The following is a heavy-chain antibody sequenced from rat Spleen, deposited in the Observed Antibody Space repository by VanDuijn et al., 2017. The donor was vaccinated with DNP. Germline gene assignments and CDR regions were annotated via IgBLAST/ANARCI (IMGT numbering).Heavy chain of an antibody. J-gene: IGHJ4*01. CDR2: ISSGGDI. V-gene: IGHV2S12*01. CDR1: GYSLTSYG. D-gene: IGHD1-1*01. Sequence: QVQLKESGPGLVQPSQTLSLTCTVSGYSLTSYGVSWARQPPGKGLEWIATISSGGDIDYNSALKSRLSLTRDTSKNQVFLKMNSLQIEDTATYYCIRRTVVTGAMDVWGQGTTVAVSS. CDR3: IRRTVVTGAMDV.